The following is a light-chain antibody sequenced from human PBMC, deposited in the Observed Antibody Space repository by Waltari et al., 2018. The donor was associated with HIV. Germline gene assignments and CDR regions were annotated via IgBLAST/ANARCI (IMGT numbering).Light chain of an antibody. V-gene: IGLV2-8*01. J-gene: IGLJ2*01. CDR2: EVS. CDR1: SRAFAGSNY. Sequence: QSALTQPPSASGSPGQSVTISCPGTSRAFAGSNYASWYQQHPGKAPKLMIYEVSKRPSGVPDRFSGSKSGNTASLTVSGLQAEDEADYYCSSYAGSNSVVFGGGTKLTVL. CDR3: SSYAGSNSVV.